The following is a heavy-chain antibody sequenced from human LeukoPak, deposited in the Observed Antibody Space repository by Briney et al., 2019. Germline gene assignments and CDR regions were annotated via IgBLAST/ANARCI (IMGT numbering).Heavy chain of an antibody. CDR2: ISYDGSNK. Sequence: GGSLRLSCTASGFAVSTNYINWVRQAPGKGLEWVAVISYDGSNKYYADSVKGRFTISRDNSKNTLYLQMNSLRAEDTAVYYCARGMNTAMGSFDYWGQGTLVTVSS. V-gene: IGHV3-30-3*01. D-gene: IGHD5-18*01. CDR3: ARGMNTAMGSFDY. CDR1: GFAVSTNY. J-gene: IGHJ4*02.